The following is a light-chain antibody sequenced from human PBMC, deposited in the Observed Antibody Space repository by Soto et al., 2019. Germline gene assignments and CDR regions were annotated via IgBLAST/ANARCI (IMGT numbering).Light chain of an antibody. J-gene: IGKJ2*01. CDR2: AAS. Sequence: DIQMTQSPSSLSASVGDRVTITCRASQGISNYLAWYQQKPVKVPKLLIYAASTLQSGVPSRFSGSGSGTDFTLTISSLQPKDVATYYCQKYNSAPYTCGQGTKLEIK. V-gene: IGKV1-27*01. CDR3: QKYNSAPYT. CDR1: QGISNY.